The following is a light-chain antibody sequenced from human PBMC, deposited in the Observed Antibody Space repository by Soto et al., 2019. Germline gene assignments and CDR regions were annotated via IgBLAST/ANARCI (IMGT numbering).Light chain of an antibody. Sequence: IHMTHSPSSVSASVLYRVTITFLASQGISSWLAWYQQKPGRAPRLLLYDASSLETGVPSRFSGSGSGTDFTLTISSLQPDDYATYYCQQSYSTPLAFGPGTKVDIK. CDR2: DAS. CDR1: QGISSW. J-gene: IGKJ3*01. V-gene: IGKV1-12*01. CDR3: QQSYSTPLA.